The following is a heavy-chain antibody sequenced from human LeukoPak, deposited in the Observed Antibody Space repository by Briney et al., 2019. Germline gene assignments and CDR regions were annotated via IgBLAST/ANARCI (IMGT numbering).Heavy chain of an antibody. CDR2: IYPGDFDI. V-gene: IGHV5-51*01. CDR1: GYSFASYW. D-gene: IGHD3-9*01. CDR3: AIGADGSLRYFDWFHFDY. J-gene: IGHJ4*02. Sequence: GESLKISCKGSGYSFASYWIGWVRQMPGKGLEWMGIIYPGDFDIRYSPSFQGKVTISADKSISTAYLQWSSLKASDPAMYYCAIGADGSLRYFDWFHFDYWGQGTLVTVSS.